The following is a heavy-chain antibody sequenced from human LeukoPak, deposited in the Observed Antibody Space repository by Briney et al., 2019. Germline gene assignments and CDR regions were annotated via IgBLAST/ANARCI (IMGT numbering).Heavy chain of an antibody. J-gene: IGHJ4*02. CDR1: GGSISSSSYY. CDR2: IYYSGST. V-gene: IGHV4-39*01. CDR3: ATAMAFDY. Sequence: SETLSLTCTVSGGSISSSSYYWGWIRQPPGKGLEWIGSIYYSGSTYYNPSLKSRVTISVDTSKNRFSLKLSSVTAADTAVYYCATAMAFDYWGQGTLVTVSS. D-gene: IGHD5-18*01.